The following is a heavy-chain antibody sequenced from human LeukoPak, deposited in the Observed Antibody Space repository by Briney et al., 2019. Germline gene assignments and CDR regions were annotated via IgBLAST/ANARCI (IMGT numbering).Heavy chain of an antibody. CDR2: IYYSGST. CDR3: ARDKGGLRGYYYYYGMDV. J-gene: IGHJ6*02. CDR1: GGSISSYY. V-gene: IGHV4-59*01. D-gene: IGHD3-16*01. Sequence: SETLSLTWTVAGGSISSYYWSWIRQPPGKGLEWIGYIYYSGSTNYNPSLKSRVTISVDTSKNQFSLKLSSVTTADTAVYYCARDKGGLRGYYYYYGMDVWGQGTTVTVSS.